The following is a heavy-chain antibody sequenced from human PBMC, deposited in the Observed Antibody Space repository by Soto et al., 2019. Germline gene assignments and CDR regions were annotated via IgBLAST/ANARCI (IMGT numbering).Heavy chain of an antibody. CDR3: ARSGGLDRDFNY. CDR1: GGTFSSDS. CDR2: IIPMFDTP. D-gene: IGHD2-15*01. V-gene: IGHV1-69*12. J-gene: IGHJ4*02. Sequence: QVQLVQSGAEVKKPGSSVKVSCKASGGTFSSDSFSWVRQAPGPGLEWMGGIIPMFDTPIYAQKFQDRVTITADESTSTVYMQLSSLRSGDTAVYYCARSGGLDRDFNYWGQGSLVTVSS.